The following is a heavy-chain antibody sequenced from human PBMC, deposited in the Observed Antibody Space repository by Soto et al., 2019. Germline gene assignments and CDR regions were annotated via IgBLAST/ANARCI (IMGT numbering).Heavy chain of an antibody. CDR3: ARERTRGFDP. Sequence: QVQLVQSGAEVKKPGASVKVSCKASGYTFTSYDINWVRQATGQGLEWMGWMNPNSGNTAYAQKFLGRATMTRNTSISTAYMAPSSLRSEDTAVYYCARERTRGFDPWGQGTLVTVSS. CDR1: GYTFTSYD. CDR2: MNPNSGNT. V-gene: IGHV1-8*01. J-gene: IGHJ5*02.